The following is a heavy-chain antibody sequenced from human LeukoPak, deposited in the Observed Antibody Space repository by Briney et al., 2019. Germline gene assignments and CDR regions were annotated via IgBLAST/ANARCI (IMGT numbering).Heavy chain of an antibody. J-gene: IGHJ4*02. CDR3: ARGFRDTAMFLDY. CDR1: GISFSSYE. V-gene: IGHV3-48*03. Sequence: GGSLRLSCAASGISFSSYEMNWVRQAPGKGLEWISCISSSGTTMYYVDSVKGRFTISRDNAKNSLYLQMNSLRAEDTAVYYCARGFRDTAMFLDYWGQGTLVTVSS. CDR2: ISSSGTTM. D-gene: IGHD5-18*01.